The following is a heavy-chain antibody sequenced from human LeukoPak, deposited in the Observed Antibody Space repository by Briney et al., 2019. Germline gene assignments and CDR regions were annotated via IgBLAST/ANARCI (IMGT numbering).Heavy chain of an antibody. V-gene: IGHV3-33*01. CDR3: ARDWNSDWYYDY. CDR2: LWHDNNR. D-gene: IGHD2/OR15-2a*01. J-gene: IGHJ4*02. Sequence: GRSLRLSCAASGFTFSNYGMHGIRQAPGKGLEWVAVLWHDNNRYYGESVKGRFTVFRDSSKNTVELQMDSLRAEDTAVYYCARDWNSDWYYDYWGPGTLVTVSS. CDR1: GFTFSNYG.